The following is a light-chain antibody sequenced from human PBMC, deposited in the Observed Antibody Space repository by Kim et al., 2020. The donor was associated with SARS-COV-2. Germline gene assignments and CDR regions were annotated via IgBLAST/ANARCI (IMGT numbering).Light chain of an antibody. V-gene: IGKV2-28*01. Sequence: PASISCRSSQSLLHSNGYNYLDWYLQKPGQSPQLLIYLGSNRASGVPDRFSGSGAGTDFTLKISRVEAEDVGVYYCMQALQTPLTFGGGTKLEI. CDR2: LGS. CDR1: QSLLHSNGYNY. CDR3: MQALQTPLT. J-gene: IGKJ4*01.